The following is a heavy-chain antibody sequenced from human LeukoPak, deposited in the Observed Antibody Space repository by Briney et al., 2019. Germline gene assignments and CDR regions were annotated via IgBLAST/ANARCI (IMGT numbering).Heavy chain of an antibody. D-gene: IGHD1-1*01. Sequence: ASVKVSCKASGYTFTSYGISGVRPAPGQGLEWMGWISAYNGNTNYAQKLQGRVTMTTDTSTSTAYMELRSLRSDDTAVYYCARDLFSPKYPVQIDCWGQGTLVTVSS. V-gene: IGHV1-18*01. CDR1: GYTFTSYG. CDR3: ARDLFSPKYPVQIDC. J-gene: IGHJ4*02. CDR2: ISAYNGNT.